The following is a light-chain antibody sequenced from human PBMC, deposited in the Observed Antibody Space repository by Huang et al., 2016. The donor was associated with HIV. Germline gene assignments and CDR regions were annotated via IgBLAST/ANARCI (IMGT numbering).Light chain of an antibody. J-gene: IGKJ4*01. CDR2: NAS. V-gene: IGKV3-11*01. Sequence: EIVLTQFPATLSLSPGETATLSCRATQNLNSYLAWYQQKPGQAPSLLIYNASNRAPGIPARFSGSGSETDFNLTISSLKPEDFAIYYCQQRSKSLTFGGGTTVGIK. CDR1: QNLNSY. CDR3: QQRSKSLT.